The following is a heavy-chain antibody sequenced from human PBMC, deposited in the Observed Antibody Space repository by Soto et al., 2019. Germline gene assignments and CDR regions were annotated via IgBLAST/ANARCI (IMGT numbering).Heavy chain of an antibody. CDR2: IDHSGST. CDR1: GGSFRRYY. Sequence: QVQLQQWGTGLLKPSAPLSLNCAVYGGSFRRYYWTWIRQPPGKGLAWIGEIDHSGSTNYNSSLKIRVNISVDTSKHKFSLKLASVNAAHTAVCDCTRGVYTYNSTGLQYCGPGTLVTGAS. V-gene: IGHV4-34*01. J-gene: IGHJ4*02. CDR3: TRGVYTYNSTGLQY. D-gene: IGHD3-10*01.